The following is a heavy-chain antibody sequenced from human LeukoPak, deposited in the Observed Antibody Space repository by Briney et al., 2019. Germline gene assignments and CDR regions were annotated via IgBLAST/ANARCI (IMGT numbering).Heavy chain of an antibody. Sequence: SQTLSLTCAISGDSVSSNNAAWNWIRQPPSRGLEWLGRTYYRSKWYSHYAASVKSRIIIKPDSSKNQFSLQLNSVTPEDTAVYYCARGPGRIDPWGQGILVTVSS. V-gene: IGHV6-1*01. CDR3: ARGPGRIDP. CDR2: TYYRSKWYS. J-gene: IGHJ5*02. CDR1: GDSVSSNNAA.